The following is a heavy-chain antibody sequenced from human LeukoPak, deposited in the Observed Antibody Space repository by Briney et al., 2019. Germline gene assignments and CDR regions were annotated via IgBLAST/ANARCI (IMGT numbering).Heavy chain of an antibody. D-gene: IGHD3-22*01. Sequence: ASVTVSCKASGYTFTSYDINWVRQATGQGLEWMGWMNPNSGNTGYAQKLQGRVTITRNTSISTAYMELSSLRSEDTAVYYCTRVSAYYYDSTFDYWGQGTLVTVSS. CDR2: MNPNSGNT. CDR1: GYTFTSYD. V-gene: IGHV1-8*03. CDR3: TRVSAYYYDSTFDY. J-gene: IGHJ4*02.